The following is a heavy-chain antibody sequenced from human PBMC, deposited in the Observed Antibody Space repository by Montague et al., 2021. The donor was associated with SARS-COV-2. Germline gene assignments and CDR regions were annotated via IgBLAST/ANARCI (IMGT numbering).Heavy chain of an antibody. CDR3: ARIRGWGSRVAGYIDH. J-gene: IGHJ2*01. Sequence: TLSLTCTVSGGSISGDNYYWTWIRQHPGKGLEWIAYIYYTGSTYYNPSLQSRLRTSLDTSKNQFSLTLTSVTAADTAIYYCARIRGWGSRVAGYIDHWGRGTLVTVSS. V-gene: IGHV4-31*03. CDR2: IYYTGST. CDR1: GGSISGDNYY. D-gene: IGHD2-15*01.